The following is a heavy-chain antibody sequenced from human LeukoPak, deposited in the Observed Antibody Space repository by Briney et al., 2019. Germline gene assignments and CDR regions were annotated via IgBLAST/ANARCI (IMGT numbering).Heavy chain of an antibody. CDR2: IYYSGST. CDR1: GGSISSGGYY. J-gene: IGHJ5*02. V-gene: IGHV4-61*08. Sequence: SQTLSLTCTVSGGSISSGGYYWSWIRQPPGKGLEWIGYIYYSGSTNYNPSLKSRVTISVDTSKNQFSLKLSSVTAADTAVYYCARDGVXXVXXXXXPWGXXXLXTVSS. CDR3: ARDGVXXVXXXXXP.